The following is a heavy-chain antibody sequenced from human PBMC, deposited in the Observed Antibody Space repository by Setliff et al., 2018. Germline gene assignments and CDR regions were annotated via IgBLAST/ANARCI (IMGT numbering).Heavy chain of an antibody. CDR3: ARESRYYYDNLGTLDY. J-gene: IGHJ4*02. CDR1: GGSVSATSYY. CDR2: IYYTGRA. D-gene: IGHD3-22*01. Sequence: SETLSLTCTVSGGSVSATSYYWGWIRQPPGKGLECIGSIYYTGRAYYNPSLGSRVTISVDTSRNQFYLKVDSVTAADTAVYYCARESRYYYDNLGTLDYWGQGTLVTVSS. V-gene: IGHV4-39*07.